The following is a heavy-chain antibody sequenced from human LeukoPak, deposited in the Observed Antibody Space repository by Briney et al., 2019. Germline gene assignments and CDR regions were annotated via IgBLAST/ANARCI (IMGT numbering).Heavy chain of an antibody. CDR2: ISGSGSST. Sequence: PGGSLRLSCAASQFTFSTYAMSWVRQAPGKGLEWVSAISGSGSSTYYADSVKGWFTISRDNSRNTLYLQMNSLRVEDTAVYYCAKDRMVYGVWGQGTLVTVSS. V-gene: IGHV3-23*01. J-gene: IGHJ4*02. CDR1: QFTFSTYA. D-gene: IGHD2-8*01. CDR3: AKDRMVYGV.